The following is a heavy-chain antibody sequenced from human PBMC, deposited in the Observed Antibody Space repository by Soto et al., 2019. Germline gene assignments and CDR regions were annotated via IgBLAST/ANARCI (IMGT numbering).Heavy chain of an antibody. CDR1: GYTFTNYW. D-gene: IGHD6-13*01. Sequence: PGESLKISCEGSGYTFTNYWIGWVRQMPGKGLEWMGIIYPGDPDTRYSPSFQGQVTISADKSISTAYLQWSRLKASDTAMYYCARLGEGAAAGLYYGMDVWGQGTTVTV. J-gene: IGHJ6*02. CDR3: ARLGEGAAAGLYYGMDV. CDR2: IYPGDPDT. V-gene: IGHV5-51*01.